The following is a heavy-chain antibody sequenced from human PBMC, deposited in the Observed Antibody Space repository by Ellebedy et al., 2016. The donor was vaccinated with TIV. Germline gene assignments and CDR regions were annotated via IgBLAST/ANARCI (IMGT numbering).Heavy chain of an antibody. CDR2: IYYSGST. D-gene: IGHD3-10*01. CDR3: ARGWGYYYGSGSYSTTFDY. J-gene: IGHJ4*02. CDR1: GGSISSYY. V-gene: IGHV4-59*01. Sequence: SETLSLXXTVSGGSISSYYWSWIRQPPGKGLEWIGYIYYSGSTNYNPSLKSRVTISVDTSKNQFSLKLSSVTAADTAVYYCARGWGYYYGSGSYSTTFDYWGQGTLVTVSS.